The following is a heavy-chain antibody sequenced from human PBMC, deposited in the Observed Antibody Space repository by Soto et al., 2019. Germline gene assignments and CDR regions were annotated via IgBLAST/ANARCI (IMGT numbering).Heavy chain of an antibody. D-gene: IGHD6-6*01. Sequence: SVTVSCKASGGTFSSYAISWVRQSPGQGLEWMGGIIAIFGTANYAQKFQGRDTLTAEDSTSTAYLELLSLRSVATAVYSCAIAVNSSSAIVFDYWGQGTLVTVSS. V-gene: IGHV1-69*01. CDR1: GGTFSSYA. CDR2: IIAIFGTA. J-gene: IGHJ4*02. CDR3: AIAVNSSSAIVFDY.